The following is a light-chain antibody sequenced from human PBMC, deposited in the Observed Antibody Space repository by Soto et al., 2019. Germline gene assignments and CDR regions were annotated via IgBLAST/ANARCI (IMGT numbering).Light chain of an antibody. CDR3: QQTDLARLT. Sequence: DIQMTQSPSSLSASVGDRVTITCRASQTISNYLNWYQQKPGKTPKLLIYAASSLQSVVPSRFTGSGSGTDFTLTINSLQPEDFGTYYCQQTDLARLTFGGGTTVDIK. CDR2: AAS. CDR1: QTISNY. J-gene: IGKJ4*01. V-gene: IGKV1-39*01.